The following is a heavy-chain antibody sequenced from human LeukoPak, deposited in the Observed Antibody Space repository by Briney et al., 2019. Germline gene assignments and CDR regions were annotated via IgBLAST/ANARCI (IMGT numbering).Heavy chain of an antibody. J-gene: IGHJ4*02. Sequence: GGSLRLSCAASGFTFSSYAMHWVRQAPGKGLEWVAVISYDGSNKYYADSVKGRFTISRDNSKNTLYLQMNSLRAEDTAVYYCAKSGGVNREIDYWGQGTLVTVSS. CDR1: GFTFSSYA. CDR2: ISYDGSNK. D-gene: IGHD3-16*01. CDR3: AKSGGVNREIDY. V-gene: IGHV3-30-3*02.